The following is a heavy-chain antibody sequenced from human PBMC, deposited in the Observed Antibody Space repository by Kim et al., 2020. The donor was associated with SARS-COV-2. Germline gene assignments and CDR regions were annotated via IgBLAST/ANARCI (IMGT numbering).Heavy chain of an antibody. Sequence: GGSLRLSCAASGFTFTTYWMHWVRQAPGKGLVWLSRINDAGTSTSYAKSVQGGFTTSRDNAQNTLYLQMNSLRVEDTAVYYCETERGIVDHDWYLESWGRGTLVTVSS. J-gene: IGHJ2*01. CDR2: INDAGTST. CDR3: ETERGIVDHDWYLES. V-gene: IGHV3-74*01. D-gene: IGHD3-16*01. CDR1: GFTFTTYW.